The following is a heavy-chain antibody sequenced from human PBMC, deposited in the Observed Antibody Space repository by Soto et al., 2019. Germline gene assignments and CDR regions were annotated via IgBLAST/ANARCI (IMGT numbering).Heavy chain of an antibody. CDR1: GYTFTGYY. V-gene: IGHV1-2*04. D-gene: IGHD7-27*01. J-gene: IGHJ4*02. CDR3: ARGPPNWGSSYFDY. Sequence: ASVKVSCKASGYTFTGYYMHWVRQAPGQGLEWMGWINPNSGGTNYAQKFQGWVTMTRDTSISTAYMELSRLRSDDTAVYYCARGPPNWGSSYFDYWGQGTLVTVSS. CDR2: INPNSGGT.